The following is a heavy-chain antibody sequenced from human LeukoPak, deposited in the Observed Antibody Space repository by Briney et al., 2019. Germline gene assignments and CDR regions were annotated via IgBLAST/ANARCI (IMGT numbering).Heavy chain of an antibody. J-gene: IGHJ4*02. CDR2: TSSDLNVK. V-gene: IGHV3-30-3*01. Sequence: GGSLGLSCAASGFTFRSYVIHWVRQAPGKGLEWVAVTSSDLNVKLYADSVKGRSTISRDNSRSTLYLQMNSLRPEDTAIYYCAREGYYGSGSPPSLYFDYWGQGTLVTVSS. CDR3: AREGYYGSGSPPSLYFDY. D-gene: IGHD3-10*01. CDR1: GFTFRSYV.